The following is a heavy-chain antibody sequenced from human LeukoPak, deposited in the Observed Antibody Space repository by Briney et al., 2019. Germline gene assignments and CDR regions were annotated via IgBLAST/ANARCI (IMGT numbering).Heavy chain of an antibody. Sequence: SETLSLTCAVYGGSFSGYYWSWIRQPPGKGLEWIGEINHSGSTNYNPSLKSRVTISVDTSKNQFSLKLSSVTAADTAVYYCARVYRYDYDYWGQGTLVTVSP. CDR3: ARVYRYDYDY. D-gene: IGHD5-12*01. CDR1: GGSFSGYY. J-gene: IGHJ4*02. CDR2: INHSGST. V-gene: IGHV4-34*01.